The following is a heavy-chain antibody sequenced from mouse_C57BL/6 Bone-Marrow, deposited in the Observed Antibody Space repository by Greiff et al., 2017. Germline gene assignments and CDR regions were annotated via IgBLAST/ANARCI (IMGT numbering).Heavy chain of an antibody. CDR3: ARLEFDGSSGDWYFDV. Sequence: QVQLKESGPELVKPGASVKLSCKASGYTFTSYDINWVKQRPGQGLAWIGWIYPRDGSTKYNEKFKGKATLTVDTSSSTAYMELHSLTSEDSAVYFCARLEFDGSSGDWYFDVWGTGTTGTVSS. CDR1: GYTFTSYD. V-gene: IGHV1-85*01. J-gene: IGHJ1*03. CDR2: IYPRDGST. D-gene: IGHD1-1*01.